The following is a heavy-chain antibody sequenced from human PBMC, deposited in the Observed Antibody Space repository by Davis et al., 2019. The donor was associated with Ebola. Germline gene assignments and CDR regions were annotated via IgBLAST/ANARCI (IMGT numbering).Heavy chain of an antibody. D-gene: IGHD2-15*01. CDR3: AHLGPQRYCSGGGCHGYLDY. J-gene: IGHJ4*02. V-gene: IGHV1-69*13. CDR2: IIPVFRTA. Sequence: SVKVSCKAVGGTLTSYAMTWVRQAPGQGLEWMGGIIPVFRTANYAQKFQGRVTITSDESTRTAYMELNGLRSEDTAVYYCAHLGPQRYCSGGGCHGYLDYWGQGTLVTVSS. CDR1: GGTLTSYA.